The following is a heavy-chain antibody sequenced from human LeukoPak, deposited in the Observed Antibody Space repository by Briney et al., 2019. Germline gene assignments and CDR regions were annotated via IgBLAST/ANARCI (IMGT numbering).Heavy chain of an antibody. V-gene: IGHV3-23*01. CDR2: ISGSGDST. CDR1: GFTFSSYT. D-gene: IGHD1-26*01. Sequence: GGSLRLSCAASGFTFSSYTMSWVLQASGKGLEWVSAISGSGDSTFYADSVKGRFTISRDNSKNTLYLQMNNLRAGDTAVYYCTRHVGARSGYFDSWGQGTLVTVSS. CDR3: TRHVGARSGYFDS. J-gene: IGHJ4*02.